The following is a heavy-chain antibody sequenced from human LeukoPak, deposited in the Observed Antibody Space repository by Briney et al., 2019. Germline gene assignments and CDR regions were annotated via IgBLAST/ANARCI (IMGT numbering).Heavy chain of an antibody. CDR2: IKQDGSEK. V-gene: IGHV3-7*01. J-gene: IGHJ4*02. CDR1: GFTFSSYW. D-gene: IGHD3-22*01. CDR3: ARDTHYYDSSGSNSLTY. Sequence: GGSLRLSCAASGFTFSSYWMSWVRQAPGKGLEWVANIKQDGSEKYYVDSVKGRFTISRDNAKNSLYLQMNGLRAEDTAVYYCARDTHYYDSSGSNSLTYWGQGTLVTVSS.